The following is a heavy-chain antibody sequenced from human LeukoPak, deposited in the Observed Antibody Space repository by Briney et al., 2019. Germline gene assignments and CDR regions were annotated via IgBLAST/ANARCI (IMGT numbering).Heavy chain of an antibody. CDR1: GGSISSYY. V-gene: IGHV4-59*01. D-gene: IGHD3-10*01. CDR2: IYYSGST. CDR3: ARVGYYGSGNDFRFDP. J-gene: IGHJ5*02. Sequence: SETLSLTCTVSGGSISSYYWSWIRQPPGKGLEWIGYIYYSGSTNYKPSLKSRVTISVDTSKNQFSLKLSSVTAADTAVYYCARVGYYGSGNDFRFDPWGQGSLVTVS.